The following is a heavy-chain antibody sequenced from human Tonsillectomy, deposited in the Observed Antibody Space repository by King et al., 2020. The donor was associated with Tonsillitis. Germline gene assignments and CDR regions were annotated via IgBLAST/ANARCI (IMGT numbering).Heavy chain of an antibody. V-gene: IGHV1-46*01. CDR1: GYAFSTYY. CDR2: INPTGYST. Sequence: VQLVESGAEVKKPGASVEISCKASGYAFSTYYMHWVRQAPGQGLEWMGIINPTGYSTTYAQKFQGRLTMTRDTTTSTVHMELRSLRSEDTAVYYCARETSGSYRAFDVWGQGTMVTVSS. D-gene: IGHD1-26*01. CDR3: ARETSGSYRAFDV. J-gene: IGHJ3*01.